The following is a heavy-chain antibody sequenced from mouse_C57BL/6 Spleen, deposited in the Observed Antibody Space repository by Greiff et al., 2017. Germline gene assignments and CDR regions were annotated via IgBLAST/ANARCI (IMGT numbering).Heavy chain of an antibody. CDR2: ISSGSSTI. CDR3: ARPDDGYYPWFAY. D-gene: IGHD2-3*01. CDR1: GFTFSDYG. Sequence: EVQLVESGGGLVKPGGSLKLSCAASGFTFSDYGMHWVRQAPEKGLEWVAYISSGSSTIYYADTVKGRFTISRDNAKNTLFLQMTSLRSEDTAMYYGARPDDGYYPWFAYWGQGTLVTVSA. V-gene: IGHV5-17*01. J-gene: IGHJ3*01.